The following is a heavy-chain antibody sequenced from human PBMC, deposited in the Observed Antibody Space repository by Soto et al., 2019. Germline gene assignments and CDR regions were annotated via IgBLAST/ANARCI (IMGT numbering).Heavy chain of an antibody. V-gene: IGHV1-69*12. CDR2: IIPIFGTA. CDR1: GGTFSSYA. Sequence: QVQLVQSGAEVKKSGSSMKVSCKASGGTFSSYAISWVRQAPGQGLEWMGGIIPIFGTANYAQKFQGRVTITADESTSTAYMELSSLRSEDTAVYYCARDPPGRGYYYYGMDVWGQGTTVTVSS. J-gene: IGHJ6*02. CDR3: ARDPPGRGYYYYGMDV.